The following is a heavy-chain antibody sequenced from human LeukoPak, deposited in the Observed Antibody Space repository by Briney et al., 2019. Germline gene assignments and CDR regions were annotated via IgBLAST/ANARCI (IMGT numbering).Heavy chain of an antibody. J-gene: IGHJ4*02. CDR2: VHHSGST. CDR1: GFSISSGYW. Sequence: PSGTLSLTCTVSGFSISSGYWWSWARQPPGKGLEWIGEVHHSGSTNYNPSLKSRVTISMDKSSNQFSLKLSSVTAADTAVYYCARVGYCSSTSCYTFDYWGQGTLVTVSS. V-gene: IGHV4-4*02. D-gene: IGHD2-2*02. CDR3: ARVGYCSSTSCYTFDY.